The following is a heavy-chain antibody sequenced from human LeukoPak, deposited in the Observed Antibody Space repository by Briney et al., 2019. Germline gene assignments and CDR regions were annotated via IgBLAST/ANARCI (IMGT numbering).Heavy chain of an antibody. CDR3: ARDDYGGNSGWFDP. CDR1: GGSISSYY. D-gene: IGHD4-23*01. CDR2: IYYSGST. J-gene: IGHJ5*02. V-gene: IGHV4-59*01. Sequence: SETLSLTCIVSGGSISSYYWSWIRQPPGKGLEWIGYIYYSGSTNYNPSLKSRVTISVDTSKNQFSLKLSSVTAADTAVYYCARDDYGGNSGWFDPWGQGTLVTVSS.